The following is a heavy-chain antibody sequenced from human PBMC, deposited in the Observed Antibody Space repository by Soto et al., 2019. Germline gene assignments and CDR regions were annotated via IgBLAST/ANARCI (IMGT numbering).Heavy chain of an antibody. CDR2: ISSDGSNE. D-gene: IGHD6-25*01. V-gene: IGHV3-30*18. CDR3: AKDGQRTLSYYYGIDV. J-gene: IGHJ6*02. CDR1: RFTFSNYG. Sequence: PGGSLRLSCAASRFTFSNYGMHWVRQAPGKGLEWVAVISSDGSNESYEDSVKGRLTISRDNFKNALYLQMNSLRAEDTAVYYCAKDGQRTLSYYYGIDVWGQGTTVTVSS.